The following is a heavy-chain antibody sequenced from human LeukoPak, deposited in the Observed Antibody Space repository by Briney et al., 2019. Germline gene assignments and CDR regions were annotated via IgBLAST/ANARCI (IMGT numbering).Heavy chain of an antibody. CDR1: GGSISSGDYY. Sequence: PSQTLSLTCTVSGGSISSGDYYWSWIRQPPGKGLEWIGYIYYSGSTYYNPSLKSLVTISVDTSKNQFSLKLSSVTAADTTVYYCARGADFWSGYFNWFDPWGQGTLVTVSS. CDR3: ARGADFWSGYFNWFDP. D-gene: IGHD3-3*01. CDR2: IYYSGST. V-gene: IGHV4-30-4*08. J-gene: IGHJ5*02.